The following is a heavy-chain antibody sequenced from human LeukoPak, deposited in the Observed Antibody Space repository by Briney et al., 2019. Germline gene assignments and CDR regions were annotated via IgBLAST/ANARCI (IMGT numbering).Heavy chain of an antibody. CDR1: GFTFRSHG. CDR3: TTDLRWEFIPVDY. CDR2: IYGAGST. D-gene: IGHD1-26*01. V-gene: IGHV3-66*01. J-gene: IGHJ4*02. Sequence: PGGSLRLSCAASGFTFRSHGMHWVRQAPGKGLEWVSVIYGAGSTYYADSVKGRFTISRDNSKNTLYLQMNSLKTEDTAVYYCTTDLRWEFIPVDYWDQGTLVTVSS.